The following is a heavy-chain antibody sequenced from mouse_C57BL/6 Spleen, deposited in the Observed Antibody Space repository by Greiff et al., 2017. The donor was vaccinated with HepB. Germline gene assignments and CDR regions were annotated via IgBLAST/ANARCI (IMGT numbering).Heavy chain of an antibody. CDR3: ARGGTTVVATPY. J-gene: IGHJ3*01. V-gene: IGHV1-82*01. Sequence: QVQLQQSGPELVKPGASVKISCKASGYAFSSSWMNWVKQRPGKGLEWIGRIYPGDGDTNYNGKFKGKATLTADKSSSTAYMQLSSLTSEDSAVYFCARGGTTVVATPYWGQGTLVTVSA. CDR1: GYAFSSSW. D-gene: IGHD1-1*01. CDR2: IYPGDGDT.